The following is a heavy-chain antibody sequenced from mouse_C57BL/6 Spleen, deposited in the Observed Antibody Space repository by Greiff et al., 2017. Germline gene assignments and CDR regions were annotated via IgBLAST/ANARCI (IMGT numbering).Heavy chain of an antibody. CDR3: ARSGCDDYFDY. CDR2: IYPGDGDT. V-gene: IGHV1-80*01. CDR1: GYAFSSYW. J-gene: IGHJ2*01. D-gene: IGHD3-1*01. Sequence: QVQLKEPGAELVKPGASVKISCKASGYAFSSYWMNWVKQRPGQGLEWIGQIYPGDGDTNYNGKFKGKATLTADKSSSTAYMQLSRLTSEDSAVYFCARSGCDDYFDYWGQGTTLTVSS.